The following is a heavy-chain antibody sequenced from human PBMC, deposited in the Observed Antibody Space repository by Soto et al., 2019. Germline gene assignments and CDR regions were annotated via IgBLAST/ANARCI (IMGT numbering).Heavy chain of an antibody. CDR1: GGSISSYY. CDR3: ARGVGCSGGSCYSRATYYYMDV. Sequence: PSETLSLTCTVSGGSISSYYWSWIRQPPGKGLEWIGYIYYSGSTNYNPSLKSRVTISVDTSKNQFSLKLSSVTAADTAVYYCARGVGCSGGSCYSRATYYYMDVWGKGTTVTVSS. D-gene: IGHD2-15*01. V-gene: IGHV4-59*01. CDR2: IYYSGST. J-gene: IGHJ6*03.